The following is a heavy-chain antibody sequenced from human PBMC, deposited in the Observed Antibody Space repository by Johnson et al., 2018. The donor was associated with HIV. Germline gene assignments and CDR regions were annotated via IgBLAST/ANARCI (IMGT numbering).Heavy chain of an antibody. CDR2: IYSGGST. CDR3: ASSGYSSFGQAFDI. Sequence: VQVLESGGGLIQPGGSLRLSCAASGFTVSSNYMSWVRQAPGKGLEWVSVIYSGGSTYYADSVKGRFTISRDNSKNTLYLQMNSLRAEDTAVYYGASSGYSSFGQAFDIWGQGTMVTVSS. CDR1: GFTVSSNY. V-gene: IGHV3-53*01. J-gene: IGHJ3*02. D-gene: IGHD6-13*01.